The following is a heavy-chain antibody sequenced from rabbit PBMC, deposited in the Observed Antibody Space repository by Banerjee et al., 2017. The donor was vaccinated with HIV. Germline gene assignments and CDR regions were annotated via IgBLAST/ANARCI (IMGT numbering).Heavy chain of an antibody. CDR3: ARDTSSSFSSYGMDL. Sequence: QSLEESGGDLVKPGASLTLTCTASGFSFSSSDYMCWVRQAPGKGLEWIACIDAGSSGSTYYASWAKGRFTISKTSSTTVTLQMTSLTAADTATYFCARDTSSSFSSYGMDLWGPGTLVTVS. J-gene: IGHJ6*01. CDR1: GFSFSSSDY. V-gene: IGHV1S40*01. D-gene: IGHD1-1*01. CDR2: IDAGSSGST.